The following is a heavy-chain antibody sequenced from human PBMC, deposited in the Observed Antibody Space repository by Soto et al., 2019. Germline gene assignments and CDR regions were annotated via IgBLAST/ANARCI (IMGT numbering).Heavy chain of an antibody. J-gene: IGHJ6*02. D-gene: IGHD3-10*01. Sequence: QVQLVQSGAEVKKPGSSVKVSCKASGGTFGSYAISWVRQAPGQGLEWMGGIIPIFGTANYAQKFQGRVTITADKSTSTAYMELSTLRSEDTAVYYCRGFGEFPWSVNGMDVWGQGTTVTVSS. CDR1: GGTFGSYA. CDR3: RGFGEFPWSVNGMDV. V-gene: IGHV1-69*06. CDR2: IIPIFGTA.